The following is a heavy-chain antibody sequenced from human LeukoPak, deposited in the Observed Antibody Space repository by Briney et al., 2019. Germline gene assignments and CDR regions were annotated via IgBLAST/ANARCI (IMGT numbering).Heavy chain of an antibody. CDR2: IKLDGSEK. Sequence: PGGSLRLSCAVSGFTFSNYWMSWVRQAPGKGLEWVANIKLDGSEKNYVDSVKGRFTISRDNAKNSLYLQMSNLRAEDTAVYFCARGGGLDVWGQGATVTVSS. V-gene: IGHV3-7*03. J-gene: IGHJ6*02. CDR3: ARGGGLDV. D-gene: IGHD3-16*01. CDR1: GFTFSNYW.